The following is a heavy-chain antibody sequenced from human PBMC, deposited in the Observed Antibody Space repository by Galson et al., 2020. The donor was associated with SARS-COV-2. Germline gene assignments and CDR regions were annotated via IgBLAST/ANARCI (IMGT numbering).Heavy chain of an antibody. V-gene: IGHV3-66*02. D-gene: IGHD3-3*01. CDR2: IYSGGST. J-gene: IGHJ4*02. CDR1: GFTVSSNY. CDR3: ARGGAYYDFWSGYSALPTDY. Sequence: GGSLRLSCAASGFTVSSNYMSWVRQAPGKGLEWVSVIYSGGSTYYADSVKGRFTISRDNSKNTLYLQMNSLRAEDTAVYYCARGGAYYDFWSGYSALPTDYWGQGTLVTVSS.